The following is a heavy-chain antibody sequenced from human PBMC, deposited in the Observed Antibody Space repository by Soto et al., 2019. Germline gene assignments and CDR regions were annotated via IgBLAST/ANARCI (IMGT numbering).Heavy chain of an antibody. CDR1: GGPISSYY. Sequence: QVQLQESGPGLVRPSETLSLTCTVSGGPISSYYWHWIRQPPGKGLEWIANIYYSGSTKYNPSLRGRVSISVDTSKNQLSLKLSSVTAADTAVYYCARDYYYYMDVWGTGTTVTVSS. CDR2: IYYSGST. J-gene: IGHJ6*03. V-gene: IGHV4-59*01. CDR3: ARDYYYYMDV.